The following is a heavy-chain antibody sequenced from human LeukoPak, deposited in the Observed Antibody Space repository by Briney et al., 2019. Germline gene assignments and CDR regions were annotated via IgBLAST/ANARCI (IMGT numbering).Heavy chain of an antibody. J-gene: IGHJ4*02. Sequence: PSETLSLTCAVYGGSFSGYYWSWIRQPPGKGLEWIGEINHSGSTNYNLSLKSRVTISVDTSKNQFSLKLSSVTAADTAVYYCARGHGDFGYWGQGTLVTISS. CDR3: ARGHGDFGY. D-gene: IGHD4-17*01. V-gene: IGHV4-34*01. CDR2: INHSGST. CDR1: GGSFSGYY.